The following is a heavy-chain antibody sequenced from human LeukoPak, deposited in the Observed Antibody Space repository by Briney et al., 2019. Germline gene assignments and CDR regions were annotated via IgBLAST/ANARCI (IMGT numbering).Heavy chain of an antibody. J-gene: IGHJ4*02. Sequence: GASVKVSCKASGYTFTSYYMHWVRQAPGQGLEWMGIINPSGGSTSYAQKFQGRVTMTRDTSTSTVYMELSGLRSEDTAVYYCAMEPADSSGYYELFDYWGQGTLVTVSS. D-gene: IGHD3-22*01. CDR1: GYTFTSYY. V-gene: IGHV1-46*01. CDR2: INPSGGST. CDR3: AMEPADSSGYYELFDY.